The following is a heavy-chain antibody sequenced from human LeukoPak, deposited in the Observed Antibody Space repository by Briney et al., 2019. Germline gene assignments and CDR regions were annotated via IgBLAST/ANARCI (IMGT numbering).Heavy chain of an antibody. Sequence: GGSLRLSCAASGFTFSSYRMNWVRQAPGKGLEWVSYISSSSSTIYYADSVKGRFTISRDNAKNSLYLQMNSLRAEDTAIYYCAKDHYDILTGYLLFDCWGQGTLVTVSS. CDR3: AKDHYDILTGYLLFDC. D-gene: IGHD3-9*01. CDR2: ISSSSSTI. J-gene: IGHJ4*02. V-gene: IGHV3-48*01. CDR1: GFTFSSYR.